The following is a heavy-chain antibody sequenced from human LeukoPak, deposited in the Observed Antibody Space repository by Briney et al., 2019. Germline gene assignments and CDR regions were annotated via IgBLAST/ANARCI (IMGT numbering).Heavy chain of an antibody. J-gene: IGHJ6*03. CDR3: ARVTIFGVVNYYYMDV. CDR2: INHSGST. D-gene: IGHD3-3*01. V-gene: IGHV4-34*01. CDR1: GGSFSVYY. Sequence: PSETLSLTCAVYGGSFSVYYWSWIRQPPGRGLEWIGEINHSGSTNYNPSLKSRVTISVDTSKNQFSLKLSSVTAADTAVYYCARVTIFGVVNYYYMDVWGKGTTVTVSS.